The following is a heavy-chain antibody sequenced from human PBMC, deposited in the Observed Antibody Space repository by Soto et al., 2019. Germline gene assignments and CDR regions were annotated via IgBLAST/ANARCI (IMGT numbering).Heavy chain of an antibody. D-gene: IGHD3-10*01. J-gene: IGHJ4*02. CDR3: AREVQVHTPAFVY. CDR1: GGTFNTYA. CDR2: ISPMFGAA. V-gene: IGHV1-69*19. Sequence: QVQLVQSGAEMKQPGSSVKVSCQSSGGTFNTYAMNWVRQAPGQGPEWMGDISPMFGAANYAQKFQGRVTITADESTGTSYMQLSSLTSEDTALYFRAREVQVHTPAFVYWGQGTLVTVSS.